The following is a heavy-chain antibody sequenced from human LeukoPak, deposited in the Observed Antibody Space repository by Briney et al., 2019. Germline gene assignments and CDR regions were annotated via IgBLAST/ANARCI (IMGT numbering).Heavy chain of an antibody. CDR2: IYYSGST. Sequence: PSQTLSLTCAVSGGSISSGGYSWSWIRQPPGKGLEWIGYIYYSGSTYYNPSLKSRVTISVDTSKNQFSLKLSSVTAADTAVYYCANDCSGGSCHDYWGQGTLVTVSS. CDR1: GGSISSGGYS. D-gene: IGHD2-15*01. V-gene: IGHV4-30-4*07. CDR3: ANDCSGGSCHDY. J-gene: IGHJ4*02.